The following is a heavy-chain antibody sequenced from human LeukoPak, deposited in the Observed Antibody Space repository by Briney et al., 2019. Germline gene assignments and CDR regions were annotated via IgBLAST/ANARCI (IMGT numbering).Heavy chain of an antibody. D-gene: IGHD3-10*01. CDR3: AKDRVAMVRGVISGFDY. CDR1: GFTFSSYA. J-gene: IGHJ4*02. Sequence: GGSLRLSCAASGFTFSSYAMSWVRQAPGKGLEWVSAISGSGGSTYYADSVKGRFTISRDNSKNTLYLQMNSLRAEDTAVYYCAKDRVAMVRGVISGFDYWGQGTLVTVSS. CDR2: ISGSGGST. V-gene: IGHV3-23*01.